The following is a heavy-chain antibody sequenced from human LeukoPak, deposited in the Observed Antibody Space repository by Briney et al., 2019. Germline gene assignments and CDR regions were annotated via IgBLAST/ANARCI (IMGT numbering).Heavy chain of an antibody. CDR1: GYTFTSYG. Sequence: ASVKVSCTASGYTFTSYGISWARQAPGQGREWMGWISAYNGNTNYAQKLQGRVTMTTDTSTSTAYMELRSLRSDDTAVYYCARNYYDILTGYYSGWFDPWGQGTLVTVSS. V-gene: IGHV1-18*01. D-gene: IGHD3-9*01. CDR2: ISAYNGNT. CDR3: ARNYYDILTGYYSGWFDP. J-gene: IGHJ5*02.